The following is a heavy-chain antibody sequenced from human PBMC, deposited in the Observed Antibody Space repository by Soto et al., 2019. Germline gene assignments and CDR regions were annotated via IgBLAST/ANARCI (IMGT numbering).Heavy chain of an antibody. V-gene: IGHV3-23*01. Sequence: PGGSLRLSCAASGFTFGTTDMSWVRQAPGEGLEWVSTIDGSVGITYYADSVKGRFTISRDNYRNTVYLQMNSLRGDDTALYYCVKNSGWFNTWGQGALVTLSS. CDR3: VKNSGWFNT. D-gene: IGHD3-10*01. J-gene: IGHJ5*02. CDR1: GFTFGTTD. CDR2: IDGSVGIT.